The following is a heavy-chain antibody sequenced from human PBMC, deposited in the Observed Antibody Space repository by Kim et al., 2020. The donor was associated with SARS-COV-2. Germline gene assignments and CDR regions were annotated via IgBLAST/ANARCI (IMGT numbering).Heavy chain of an antibody. D-gene: IGHD3-22*01. CDR1: GFTFDDYA. Sequence: GGSLRLSCTASGFTFDDYAMHWVRQAPGKGLEWVSGISWNSGSIGYADSVKGRFTISRDNAKNSLYLQMNSLRAEDTALYYCAKDIRIVVTDPGFDYWGQGTLVTVSS. CDR3: AKDIRIVVTDPGFDY. CDR2: ISWNSGSI. J-gene: IGHJ4*02. V-gene: IGHV3-9*01.